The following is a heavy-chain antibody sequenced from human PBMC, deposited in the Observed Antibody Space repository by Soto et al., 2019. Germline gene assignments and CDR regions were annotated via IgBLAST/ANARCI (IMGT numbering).Heavy chain of an antibody. D-gene: IGHD2-15*01. CDR1: GFTFSNAW. CDR2: IKSKTDGGTT. CDR3: TTDHVPVVVAATLPRGMDV. Sequence: GGSLRLSCAASGFTFSNAWMSWVRQAPGKGLEWVGRIKSKTDGGTTDYAAPVKGRFTISRDDSKNTLYLQMNSLKTEDTAVYYCTTDHVPVVVAATLPRGMDVWGQGTTVTVSS. J-gene: IGHJ6*02. V-gene: IGHV3-15*01.